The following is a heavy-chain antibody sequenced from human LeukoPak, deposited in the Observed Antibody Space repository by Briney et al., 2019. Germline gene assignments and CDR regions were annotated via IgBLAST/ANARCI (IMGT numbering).Heavy chain of an antibody. J-gene: IGHJ4*02. D-gene: IGHD5-18*01. CDR3: ARGVDTAMVKDY. CDR2: ISSSSSYI. V-gene: IGHV3-21*01. CDR1: GFTFSSYS. Sequence: PGGSLRLSCAASGFTFSSYSMNWVRQAPGKGLEWVSSISSSSSYIYYADSVKGRFTISRDNAKNSLYLQMNSLRAEDTAVYYCARGVDTAMVKDYWGQGTLVTVSS.